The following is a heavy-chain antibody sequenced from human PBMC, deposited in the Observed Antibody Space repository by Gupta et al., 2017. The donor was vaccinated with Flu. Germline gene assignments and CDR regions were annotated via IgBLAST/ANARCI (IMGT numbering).Heavy chain of an antibody. V-gene: IGHV3-49*04. CDR3: TRLFWNYEKDYFDY. J-gene: IGHJ4*02. Sequence: EVQLVESGGGLVQPGRSLRLSCTASGFGFEAYAMNWVRQAPGKGLEWVGFIRGKAYSGTTEYAASVQGRFTISRDDPKRTAYLQMNGLKTEDTAVYYCTRLFWNYEKDYFDYWGQGALVTVSS. D-gene: IGHD1-7*01. CDR1: GFGFEAYA. CDR2: IRGKAYSGTT.